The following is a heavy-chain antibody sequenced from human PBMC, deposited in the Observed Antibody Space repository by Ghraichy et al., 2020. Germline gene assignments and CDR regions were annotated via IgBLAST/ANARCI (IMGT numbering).Heavy chain of an antibody. V-gene: IGHV3-66*02. D-gene: IGHD1-26*01. CDR1: GFTVSSGY. Sequence: GESLNISCVASGFTVSSGYMTRVRQAPGKGLEWVSLIYSGGSTYYADSVKGRFTISRDTSKNTLYLQMTSLRAEDTALYYCARGGRVGDFDYWGQGTLVTVSS. J-gene: IGHJ4*02. CDR3: ARGGRVGDFDY. CDR2: IYSGGST.